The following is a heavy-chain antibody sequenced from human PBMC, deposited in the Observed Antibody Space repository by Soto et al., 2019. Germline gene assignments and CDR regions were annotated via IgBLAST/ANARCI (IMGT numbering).Heavy chain of an antibody. V-gene: IGHV3-33*01. Sequence: GGSLRLSCAASGFTFSSYGMHWVRQAPGKGLEWVAVIWYDGSNKYYADSVKGRFTISRDNSKNTLYLQMNSLRAEDTAVYYCARDRGYCSSTSCYPRNWFDPWGQGTLVTVSS. CDR2: IWYDGSNK. CDR1: GFTFSSYG. CDR3: ARDRGYCSSTSCYPRNWFDP. J-gene: IGHJ5*02. D-gene: IGHD2-2*01.